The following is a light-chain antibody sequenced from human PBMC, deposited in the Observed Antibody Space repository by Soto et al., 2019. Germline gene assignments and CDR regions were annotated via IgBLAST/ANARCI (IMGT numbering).Light chain of an antibody. J-gene: IGLJ2*01. CDR1: SSNIGAGYD. Sequence: QSVLTQPPSVSGAPGQRVTISCTGSSSNIGAGYDVQWYQHLPGTAPKLLIYDNSNRPSGVPDRFSGSKSGTSASLAITGLQAEHEADYYCQSYDRSLSGSVFGGGTKLTVL. V-gene: IGLV1-40*01. CDR3: QSYDRSLSGSV. CDR2: DNS.